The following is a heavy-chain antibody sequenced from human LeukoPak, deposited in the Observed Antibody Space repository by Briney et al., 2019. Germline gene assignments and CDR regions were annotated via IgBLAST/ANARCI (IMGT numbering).Heavy chain of an antibody. CDR1: GGSFSGYY. CDR2: TNHSGST. V-gene: IGHV4-34*01. CDR3: ARSLNYYGSGSYSRPFVY. J-gene: IGHJ4*02. D-gene: IGHD3-10*01. Sequence: SETLSLTCAVYGGSFSGYYWSWIRQPPGKGLEWIGETNHSGSTNYNPSLKSRVTISVDTSKNQFSLKLSSVTAADTAVYYCARSLNYYGSGSYSRPFVYWGQGTLVTVSS.